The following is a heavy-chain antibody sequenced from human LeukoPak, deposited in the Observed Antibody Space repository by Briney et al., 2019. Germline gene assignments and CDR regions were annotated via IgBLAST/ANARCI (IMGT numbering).Heavy chain of an antibody. V-gene: IGHV3-11*01. D-gene: IGHD3-10*01. CDR1: GFTFSSYW. CDR3: ARHSGVRGYYYGMDV. Sequence: PGGSLRLSCAASGFTFSSYWMSWIRQAPGKGLEWVSYISRSGSTIYYADSVKGRFTISRDNAKNSLYLQMNSLRAEDTAVYYCARHSGVRGYYYGMDVWGQGTTVTVSS. CDR2: ISRSGSTI. J-gene: IGHJ6*02.